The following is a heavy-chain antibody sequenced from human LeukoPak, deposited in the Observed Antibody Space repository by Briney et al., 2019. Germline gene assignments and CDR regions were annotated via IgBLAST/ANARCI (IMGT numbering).Heavy chain of an antibody. V-gene: IGHV3-9*01. Sequence: GGSLRLSCAASGFTFDDYAMHWVRQAPGKGLEWVSGISWNSGSIGYADSVKGRFTISRDNAKNSLYLQMNSLRAEDTALYYCAKDKVGGYGDTAGWYFDLWGRGTLVTVSS. CDR3: AKDKVGGYGDTAGWYFDL. J-gene: IGHJ2*01. CDR1: GFTFDDYA. CDR2: ISWNSGSI. D-gene: IGHD4-17*01.